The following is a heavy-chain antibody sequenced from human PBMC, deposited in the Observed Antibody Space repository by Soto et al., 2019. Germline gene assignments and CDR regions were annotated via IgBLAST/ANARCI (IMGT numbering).Heavy chain of an antibody. D-gene: IGHD6-19*01. CDR3: ATGADRFDY. CDR2: ISSSSSYI. V-gene: IGHV3-21*01. J-gene: IGHJ4*02. Sequence: EVQLVESGGGLVKPGGSLRLSCAASGFTFSSYSMNCVRQAPGKGMEWVSSISSSSSYIYYEDSVKGRFTISRDNAKNSLYLQMNSLRADDTAVYYCATGADRFDYWGQGTLVTVSS. CDR1: GFTFSSYS.